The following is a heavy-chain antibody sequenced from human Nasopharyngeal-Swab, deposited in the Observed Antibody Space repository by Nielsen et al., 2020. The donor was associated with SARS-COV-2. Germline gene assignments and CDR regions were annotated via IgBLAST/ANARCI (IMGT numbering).Heavy chain of an antibody. CDR2: ISSSSTSI. V-gene: IGHV3-21*01. CDR3: ARDRDSGYDRQFDY. CDR1: AFTFGTYS. J-gene: IGHJ4*02. Sequence: GESLKISCAASAFTFGTYSMNWVRQAPGQGLEWVSSISSSSTSIYYADSVKGRFTISRDNAKNSLYLQMNSLRAEDTAVYFCARDRDSGYDRQFDYWGQGTLVTAS. D-gene: IGHD5-12*01.